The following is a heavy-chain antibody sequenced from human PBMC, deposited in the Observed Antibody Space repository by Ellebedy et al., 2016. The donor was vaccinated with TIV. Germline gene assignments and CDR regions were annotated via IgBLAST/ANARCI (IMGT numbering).Heavy chain of an antibody. CDR1: GGSVSRDNW. J-gene: IGHJ6*03. D-gene: IGHD1-1*01. Sequence: GSLRLSCGVSGGSVSRDNWWSWVRQTPGKGLEWIGEIIHSGATTYNPSLQSRVTLSIDRSKNQFSLTLNSLTAADTAVYYCAKNAYYCMDVWGKGTTVTVSS. CDR2: IIHSGAT. V-gene: IGHV4-4*02. CDR3: AKNAYYCMDV.